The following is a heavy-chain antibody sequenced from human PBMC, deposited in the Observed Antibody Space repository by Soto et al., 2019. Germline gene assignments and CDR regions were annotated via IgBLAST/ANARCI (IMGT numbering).Heavy chain of an antibody. J-gene: IGHJ6*02. CDR2: VYYSGTT. CDR3: ERIGHYFGSVVYYYGMDV. D-gene: IGHD3-10*01. CDR1: GVSISSNY. Sequence: QVQLQEAGPGLVKPSETLSLTCTVSGVSISSNYWSWIRQPPGQGLEWSGYVYYSGTTNYNPSLKSRVTMLADTANKPVALKLSPVTAADRAVYYCERIGHYFGSVVYYYGMDVWGQGTPVTVSS. V-gene: IGHV4-59*01.